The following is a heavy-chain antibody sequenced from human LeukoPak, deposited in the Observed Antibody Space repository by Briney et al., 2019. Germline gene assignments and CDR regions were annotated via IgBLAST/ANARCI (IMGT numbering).Heavy chain of an antibody. Sequence: GRSLRLSCAASGFTFSSYAMHWVRQAPGKGLEWVAVISYDGSNKYYADSVKGRFTISRDNSKNTLYLQMNSLRAEDTAVYYCAREPEYSSSSGFDYWGQGTLVTVSS. D-gene: IGHD6-6*01. CDR3: AREPEYSSSSGFDY. CDR1: GFTFSSYA. V-gene: IGHV3-30-3*01. J-gene: IGHJ4*02. CDR2: ISYDGSNK.